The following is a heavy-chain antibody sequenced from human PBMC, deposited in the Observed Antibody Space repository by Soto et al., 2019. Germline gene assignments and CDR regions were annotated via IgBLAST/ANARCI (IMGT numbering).Heavy chain of an antibody. J-gene: IGHJ4*02. Sequence: QVQLQESGPGLVKPSETLSLTCTVSGGSIISHYWSWIRQSPGKGLEWIGYIYSSGSNYYNPSFKGGLTISVDTSKNVFPLMLNSATAADTAVYYCARVGPYSTGWYTTGFFDYWGPGTLVTVSS. V-gene: IGHV4-59*11. CDR3: ARVGPYSTGWYTTGFFDY. D-gene: IGHD6-19*01. CDR2: IYSSGSN. CDR1: GGSIISHY.